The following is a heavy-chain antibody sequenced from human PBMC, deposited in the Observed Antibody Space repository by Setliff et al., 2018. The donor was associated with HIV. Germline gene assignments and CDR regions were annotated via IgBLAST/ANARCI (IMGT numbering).Heavy chain of an antibody. CDR3: ARGQGCGGGCHYAFEM. CDR2: IYHSGNT. V-gene: IGHV4-38-2*02. D-gene: IGHD2-21*02. Sequence: SETLSLTCTVSGYSISSDYYWGWIRQPPGKGLEWIGSIYHSGNTYYMPSLQSRVTISVDMSKNQFSLNLNSVTAADTAVYYCARGQGCGGGCHYAFEMWGQGTMVTVSS. CDR1: GYSISSDYY. J-gene: IGHJ3*02.